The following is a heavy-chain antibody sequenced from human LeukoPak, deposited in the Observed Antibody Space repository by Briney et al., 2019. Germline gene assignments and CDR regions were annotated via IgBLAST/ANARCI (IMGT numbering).Heavy chain of an antibody. CDR2: IYYSGST. Sequence: SQTLSLTCTVSGGCINSGDYYWRWIRQPPGKGLEWIGYIYYSGSTYYNPSLKSRVTVSVDTSKNQVSLKLSSVTAADPAVYYCARGRRFGELLPQVPYYFDYWGQGTLVTVSS. CDR1: GGCINSGDYY. D-gene: IGHD3-10*01. CDR3: ARGRRFGELLPQVPYYFDY. J-gene: IGHJ4*02. V-gene: IGHV4-30-4*01.